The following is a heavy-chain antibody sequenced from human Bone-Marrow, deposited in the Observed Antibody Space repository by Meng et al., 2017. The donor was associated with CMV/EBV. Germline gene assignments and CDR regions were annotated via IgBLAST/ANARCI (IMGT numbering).Heavy chain of an antibody. J-gene: IGHJ4*02. CDR2: IYYSGST. CDR1: GYSISSGYY. D-gene: IGHD2-2*01. CDR3: ARHGARPRYCSSTSCREYYFDY. Sequence: SETLSLTCTVSGYSISSGYYWGWIRQPPGKGLEWIGSIYYSGSTYYNPSLKSRVTISVDTSKNQFSLKLSSVTAADTAVYYCARHGARPRYCSSTSCREYYFDYWGQGTLVTVSS. V-gene: IGHV4-38-2*02.